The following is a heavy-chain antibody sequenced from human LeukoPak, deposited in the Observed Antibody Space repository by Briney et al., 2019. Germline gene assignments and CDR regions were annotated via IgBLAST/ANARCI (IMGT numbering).Heavy chain of an antibody. D-gene: IGHD7-27*01. CDR1: GFTFSSFR. V-gene: IGHV3-74*01. J-gene: IGHJ4*02. Sequence: GGSLRLSCAASGFTFSSFRMRWVRQAPGKGLVWVSRVNIDGSSTNHADSVRGRFTISRDNAKNTLYLQMNSLRAEDTAMYYCARDFTGDYDYWGQGTLVTVSS. CDR2: VNIDGSST. CDR3: ARDFTGDYDY.